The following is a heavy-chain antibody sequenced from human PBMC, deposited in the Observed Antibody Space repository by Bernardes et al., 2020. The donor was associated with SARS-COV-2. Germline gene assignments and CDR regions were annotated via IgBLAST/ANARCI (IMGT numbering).Heavy chain of an antibody. CDR1: GFTFSKYW. Sequence: GGSLRLSCEASGFTFSKYWMHWVRQAPGKGLEWVSRIDSEGGTTSYGDSVKGRVTISRDNAKNTLYLQVSSLRTEDTAVYYCARGLNEFDSWGQGALVTVSS. J-gene: IGHJ5*01. D-gene: IGHD1-1*01. CDR2: IDSEGGTT. CDR3: ARGLNEFDS. V-gene: IGHV3-74*01.